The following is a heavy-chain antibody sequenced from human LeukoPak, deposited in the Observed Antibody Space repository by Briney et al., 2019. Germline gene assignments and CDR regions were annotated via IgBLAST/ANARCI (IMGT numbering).Heavy chain of an antibody. V-gene: IGHV3-74*01. Sequence: GGSLRLSCAASGFNFSSYWMHWVRQGPGGGLVWASLIKSDASSTIYADSVKGRFPIIRKHAKNTVDLQLKSRRAEDTAVYYRVGRCHSASCERFVDYWGQGTLVTVSS. CDR2: IKSDASST. CDR3: VGRCHSASCERFVDY. CDR1: GFNFSSYW. D-gene: IGHD2-2*01. J-gene: IGHJ4*02.